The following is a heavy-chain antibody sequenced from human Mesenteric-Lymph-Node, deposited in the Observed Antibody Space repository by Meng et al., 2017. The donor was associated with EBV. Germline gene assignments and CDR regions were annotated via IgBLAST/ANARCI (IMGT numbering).Heavy chain of an antibody. J-gene: IGHJ4*02. CDR1: GYTFSRHA. CDR2: IVPVYGTA. Sequence: QVQLAQSGAEVKKPGSSVKVSCKTSGYTFSRHAVSWLRQAPGQGLEWLGGIVPVYGTADYAQIFMGRVTIAAGESTKTVYMELNSLRSEDTAVYYCARSRGADIGTTLPFDYWGQGTLVTVSS. D-gene: IGHD1-7*01. CDR3: ARSRGADIGTTLPFDY. V-gene: IGHV1-69*01.